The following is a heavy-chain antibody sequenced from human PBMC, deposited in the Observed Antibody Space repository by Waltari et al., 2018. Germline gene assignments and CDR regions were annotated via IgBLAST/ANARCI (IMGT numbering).Heavy chain of an antibody. CDR1: GYAFTSYD. CDR3: ARGSKLELWRFIDY. J-gene: IGHJ4*02. V-gene: IGHV1-8*01. Sequence: QVQLVQSGAAVKKPGASVKVSCKASGYAFTSYDINWVRQATGQGLEWMGWMNPNRGNTGYAQKFQGRVTMTRNTSISTAYMELSSLRSEDTAVYYCARGSKLELWRFIDYWGQGTLVTVSS. D-gene: IGHD1-7*01. CDR2: MNPNRGNT.